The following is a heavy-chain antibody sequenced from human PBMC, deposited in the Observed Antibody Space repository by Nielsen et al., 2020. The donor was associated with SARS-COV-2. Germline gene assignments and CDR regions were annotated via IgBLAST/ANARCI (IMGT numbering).Heavy chain of an antibody. CDR3: ARGNYGDYPGDYYYGMDV. D-gene: IGHD4-17*01. V-gene: IGHV3-53*01. CDR1: GFTVSSHY. Sequence: GGSLRLSCAASGFTVSSHYMRWVRQAPGKGLEWVSVIYSGGSTYYADSVKGRFTISRDNSKNTLYLQMNSLRAEDTAVYYCARGNYGDYPGDYYYGMDVWGQGTTVTVSS. J-gene: IGHJ6*02. CDR2: IYSGGST.